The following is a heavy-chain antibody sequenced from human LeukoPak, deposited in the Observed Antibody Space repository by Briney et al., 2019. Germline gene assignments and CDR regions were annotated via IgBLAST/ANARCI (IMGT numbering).Heavy chain of an antibody. J-gene: IGHJ3*02. CDR1: GGIFSTYA. V-gene: IGHV1-69*01. CDR2: ITPILGTA. D-gene: IGHD4-23*01. Sequence: SVKVSCKASGGIFSTYAISWVRQAPGQGLEWMGGITPILGTANYAQKFQGRVTINADQSTSTAYMELSSLRSEDTAVYYCARSLIDYGGSYDAFDIWGQGTMVTISS. CDR3: ARSLIDYGGSYDAFDI.